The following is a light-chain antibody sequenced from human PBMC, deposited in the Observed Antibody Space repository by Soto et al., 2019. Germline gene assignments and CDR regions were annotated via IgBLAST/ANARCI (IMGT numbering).Light chain of an antibody. CDR3: LQYDYWPRT. J-gene: IGKJ1*01. V-gene: IGKV3D-15*01. CDR1: QTLDSD. Sequence: EILMTQSPVTLSASPGERATLSCRASQTLDSDYLAWYQQKPGQAPRLLIYGASNRATGIPDRFSGSGSGTEFTLTITSLQSEDFAVYYCLQYDYWPRTFGQGTKVEIK. CDR2: GAS.